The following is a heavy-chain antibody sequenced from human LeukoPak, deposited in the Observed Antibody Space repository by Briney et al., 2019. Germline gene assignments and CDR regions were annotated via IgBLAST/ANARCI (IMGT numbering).Heavy chain of an antibody. J-gene: IGHJ4*02. CDR3: ARDRGGIVVVTAILPPYFDY. CDR2: INAGNGNT. CDR1: GYTFTSYA. D-gene: IGHD2-21*02. Sequence: ASVKVSCKASGYTFTSYAMHWVRQAPGQRLEWMGWINAGNGNTKYSQKFQGRVTITRDTSASTAYMELSSLRSEDTAVYYCARDRGGIVVVTAILPPYFDYWGQGTLVTVS. V-gene: IGHV1-3*01.